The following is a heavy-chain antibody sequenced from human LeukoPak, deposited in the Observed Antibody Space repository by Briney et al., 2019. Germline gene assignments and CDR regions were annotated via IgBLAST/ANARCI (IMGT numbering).Heavy chain of an antibody. CDR2: IIPIFGTA. Sequence: ASVKVSCTASGGTVSSYAISWVRQAPGQGLEWMGGIIPIFGTANYALKFQGRVTITADESTSTAYMELSSLRSEDTAVYYCARRESGSYYYYYYYGMDVWGQGTTVTVSS. D-gene: IGHD1-26*01. J-gene: IGHJ6*02. CDR1: GGTVSSYA. CDR3: ARRESGSYYYYYYYGMDV. V-gene: IGHV1-69*13.